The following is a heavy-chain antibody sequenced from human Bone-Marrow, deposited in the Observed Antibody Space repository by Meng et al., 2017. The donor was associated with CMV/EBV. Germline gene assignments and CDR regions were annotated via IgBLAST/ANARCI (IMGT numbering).Heavy chain of an antibody. CDR2: IYYSGST. Sequence: IRSGGYYWNWIRQHPGKGLEWIGYIYYSGSTYYNPSLKRRVTISEDTSKNQFSLKLSSVTAADTAVYFCARGGRYCSSTSCYTFDYWGQGTLVTVSS. CDR1: IRSGGYY. J-gene: IGHJ4*02. CDR3: ARGGRYCSSTSCYTFDY. V-gene: IGHV4-31*02. D-gene: IGHD2-2*02.